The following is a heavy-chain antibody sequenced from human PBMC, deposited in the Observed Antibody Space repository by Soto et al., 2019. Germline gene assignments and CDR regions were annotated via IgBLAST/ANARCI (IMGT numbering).Heavy chain of an antibody. CDR2: ISGSGANT. V-gene: IGHV3-23*04. D-gene: IGHD3-9*01. CDR1: GFAFNVYG. Sequence: VQLVESGGGVVQPGRYLRLSCAVSGFAFNVYGFHWVRQAPGKGLEWVSSISGSGANTYYADSVKGRFSISRDNSKNTLYLQLNSLRAEDTAEYYCAKHLADYESGYFRWLDAWGQGTLVTVSS. CDR3: AKHLADYESGYFRWLDA. J-gene: IGHJ5*02.